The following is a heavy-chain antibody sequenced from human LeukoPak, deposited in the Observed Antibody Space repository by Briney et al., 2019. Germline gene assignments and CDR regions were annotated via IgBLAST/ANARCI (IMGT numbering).Heavy chain of an antibody. CDR1: GGSISSGGYY. V-gene: IGHV4-31*03. CDR3: ARARYANAWYAFDI. D-gene: IGHD2-2*01. Sequence: SETLSLTCTVSGGSISSGGYYWSWIRQHRGKGLECIEYIYYSGSTYYNPSLKSRVTISVDTSKNQFSVKLTSVTAADTAVYYCARARYANAWYAFDIWGHGTMVTVSS. CDR2: IYYSGST. J-gene: IGHJ3*02.